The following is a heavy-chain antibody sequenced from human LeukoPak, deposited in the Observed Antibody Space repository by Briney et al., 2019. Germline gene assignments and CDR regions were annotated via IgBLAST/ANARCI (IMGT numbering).Heavy chain of an antibody. D-gene: IGHD7-27*01. V-gene: IGHV1-2*02. CDR1: GYTFIEYY. CDR3: AGVTGKNWGKY. Sequence: ASVKVSCQSSGYTFIEYYINWVRQAPGQGLEWMAWINPNSGDTNSAQKFQGRLTMTRDTSISTVYMELSRLRSDDTAIYYCAGVTGKNWGKYCGQGTLVTVSS. J-gene: IGHJ4*02. CDR2: INPNSGDT.